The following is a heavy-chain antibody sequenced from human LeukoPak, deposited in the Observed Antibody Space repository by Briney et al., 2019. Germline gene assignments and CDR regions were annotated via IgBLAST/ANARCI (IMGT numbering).Heavy chain of an antibody. CDR1: GGSISSYY. CDR2: IYYSGST. V-gene: IGHV4-59*01. J-gene: IGHJ6*02. D-gene: IGHD3-22*01. CDR3: ARERLVITTSYYYYYGMDV. Sequence: SETLSLTCTVSGGSISSYYWSWIRQPPGKGLEWIGYIYYSGSTNYNPSLKSRVTISVDTSKNQFSLKLSSVTAADTAVYYCARERLVITTSYYYYYGMDVWGQGTTVTVSS.